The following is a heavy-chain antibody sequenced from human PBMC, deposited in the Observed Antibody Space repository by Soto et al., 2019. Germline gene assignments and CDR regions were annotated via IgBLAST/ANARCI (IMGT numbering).Heavy chain of an antibody. J-gene: IGHJ5*02. CDR2: INPSGGST. D-gene: IGHD3-10*01. CDR3: AIGPLGELLYFTTGFDP. Sequence: GASVKVSCKASGYTFTSYYMHWVRQAPGQGLERMGIINPSGGSTSYAQKLQGRVTMTRDTSTSTVYMELSSLRSEDTAVYYCAIGPLGELLYFTTGFDPWGRGTLVTFSS. CDR1: GYTFTSYY. V-gene: IGHV1-46*03.